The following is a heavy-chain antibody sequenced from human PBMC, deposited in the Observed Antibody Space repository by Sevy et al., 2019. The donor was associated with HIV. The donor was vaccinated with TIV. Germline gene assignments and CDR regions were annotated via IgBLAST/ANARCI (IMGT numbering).Heavy chain of an antibody. CDR1: GGSISSVNW. CDR3: AGGGEPPRGFDP. J-gene: IGHJ5*02. CDR2: IYHSGST. V-gene: IGHV4-4*02. Sequence: SETLSLTCAVSGGSISSVNWWHWVRQPPGKGLEWIGEIYHSGSTNYNPSLKSRVTISVDNSKNQFSLKLSSVTAADTAVYYGAGGGEPPRGFDPWGQGSLVTVSS. D-gene: IGHD3-16*01.